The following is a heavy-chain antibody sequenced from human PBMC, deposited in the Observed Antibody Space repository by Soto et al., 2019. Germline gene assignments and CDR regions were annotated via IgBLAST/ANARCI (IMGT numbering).Heavy chain of an antibody. CDR2: ISGDGGTT. J-gene: IGHJ4*02. D-gene: IGHD1-26*01. V-gene: IGHV3-64D*06. CDR3: VKAVFSGYYYVPFDY. Sequence: PGGSLRLSCSASRFTFSDYTMHWVRQAPGKGLEYVSAISGDGGTTYYADSVKDRFTISRDNSKNTLYLQMSSLRPEDTAVYFCVKAVFSGYYYVPFDYWGQGNLVTVSS. CDR1: RFTFSDYT.